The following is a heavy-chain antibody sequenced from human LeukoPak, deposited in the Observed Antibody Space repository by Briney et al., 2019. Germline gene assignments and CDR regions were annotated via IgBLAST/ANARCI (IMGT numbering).Heavy chain of an antibody. J-gene: IGHJ4*02. D-gene: IGHD3-22*01. CDR3: ACRPSAISYYGVFDF. V-gene: IGHV3-7*01. Sequence: GRSLRLSCAASGFTFSSYAMHWVRQAPGKGLEWVANIKQDGSDKYYVDSVKGRFTISRDNARNSLYLQMNSLRAEDTAVYYCACRPSAISYYGVFDFWGQGTLVTVSS. CDR2: IKQDGSDK. CDR1: GFTFSSYA.